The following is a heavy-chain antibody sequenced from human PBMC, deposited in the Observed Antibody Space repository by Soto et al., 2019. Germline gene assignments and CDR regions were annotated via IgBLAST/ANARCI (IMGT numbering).Heavy chain of an antibody. CDR3: ARNSRNDFFSLGHFAN. CDR1: GFTFTSSA. D-gene: IGHD1-1*01. V-gene: IGHV1-58*01. CDR2: IVVGSGNT. J-gene: IGHJ4*02. Sequence: SVKVSCKASGFTFTSSAVQWVRQARGQRLEWIGWIVVGSGNTNYAQKFQERVTITRDMSTSTAYMELSSLSAADTAVYFCARNSRNDFFSLGHFANWGRGTQVTVSS.